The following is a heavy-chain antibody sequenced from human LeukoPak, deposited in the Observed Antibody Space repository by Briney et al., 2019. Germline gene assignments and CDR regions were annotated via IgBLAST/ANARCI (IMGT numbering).Heavy chain of an antibody. V-gene: IGHV3-23*01. CDR2: ISGGGDST. D-gene: IGHD1-26*01. CDR1: GFTFTSYS. CDR3: AKGGKWDVTPFDY. Sequence: GGSLRLSCAASGFTFTSYSMNWVRQAPGKGLEWVSTISGGGDSTYYADSVKGRFTISRDNSKNTLYLQVNSLRAEDTAVYYCAKGGKWDVTPFDYWGQGTLVTVSS. J-gene: IGHJ4*02.